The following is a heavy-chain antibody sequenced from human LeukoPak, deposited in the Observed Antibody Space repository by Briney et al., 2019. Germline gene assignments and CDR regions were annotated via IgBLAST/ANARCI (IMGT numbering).Heavy chain of an antibody. Sequence: SETLSLTCAVYGGSFSGYYWSWIRQPAGKGLEWIGRIYTSGSTNYNPSLKSRVTMSVDTSKNQFSLKLSSVTAADTAVYYCARGERFYAFDIWGQGTMVTVSS. J-gene: IGHJ3*02. CDR2: IYTSGST. CDR3: ARGERFYAFDI. V-gene: IGHV4-59*10. D-gene: IGHD3-10*01. CDR1: GGSFSGYY.